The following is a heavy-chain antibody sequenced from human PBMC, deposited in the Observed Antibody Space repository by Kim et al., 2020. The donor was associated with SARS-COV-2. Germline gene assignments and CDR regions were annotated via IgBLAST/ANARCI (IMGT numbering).Heavy chain of an antibody. D-gene: IGHD4-17*01. J-gene: IGHJ2*01. CDR2: IYYSGST. CDR1: GGSISSYY. CDR3: ARVANGDYDRYFDL. Sequence: SETLSLTCTVSGGSISSYYWTWIRQPPGKGLEWIGYIYYSGSTNYNPSLKSRVTISLDTSKNQFSLKLSSVTAADTAVYYCARVANGDYDRYFDLWGRGTLVIVSS. V-gene: IGHV4-59*01.